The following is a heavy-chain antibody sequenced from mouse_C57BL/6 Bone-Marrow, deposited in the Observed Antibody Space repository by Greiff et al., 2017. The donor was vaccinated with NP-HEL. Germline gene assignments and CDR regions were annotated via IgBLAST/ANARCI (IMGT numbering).Heavy chain of an antibody. CDR3: TTRWYFDV. CDR1: GFNIKDDY. V-gene: IGHV14-4*01. J-gene: IGHJ1*03. CDR2: IEPENGDT. Sequence: VQLQQSGAELVRPGASVKLSCTASGFNIKDDYMHWVKQRPEQGLEWIGWIEPENGDTEYASKFQGKATITADTSSNTAYLQLSSLTSEDTAVYYCTTRWYFDVWGTGTTVTVSS.